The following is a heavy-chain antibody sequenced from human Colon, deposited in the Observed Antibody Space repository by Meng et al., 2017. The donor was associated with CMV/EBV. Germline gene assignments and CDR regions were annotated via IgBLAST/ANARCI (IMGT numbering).Heavy chain of an antibody. CDR3: AREGNAMDV. Sequence: GESLKISCAASGFTFSSYWMSWVRQAPGKGLEWVSSISYSGSYIYYADSVKGRFTISRHNAKNSLYLQMNSLRAEDTAVYYCAREGNAMDVWGQGTTVTVSS. J-gene: IGHJ6*02. V-gene: IGHV3-21*01. D-gene: IGHD3-10*01. CDR1: GFTFSSYW. CDR2: ISYSGSYI.